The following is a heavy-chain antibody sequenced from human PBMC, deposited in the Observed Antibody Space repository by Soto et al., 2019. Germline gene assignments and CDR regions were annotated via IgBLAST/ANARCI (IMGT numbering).Heavy chain of an antibody. J-gene: IGHJ4*02. V-gene: IGHV4-59*01. Sequence: QVQLQESGPGLVKPSETLSLTCTVSGGSISSYYWSWIRQPPGEGLEWIGYIYYSGSTNYNPSLKSRVTISVDTSKNQFSLKLSSVTAADTAVYYCARTPGGYCSGGSCLGYFDYWGQGTLVTVSS. CDR1: GGSISSYY. CDR3: ARTPGGYCSGGSCLGYFDY. D-gene: IGHD2-15*01. CDR2: IYYSGST.